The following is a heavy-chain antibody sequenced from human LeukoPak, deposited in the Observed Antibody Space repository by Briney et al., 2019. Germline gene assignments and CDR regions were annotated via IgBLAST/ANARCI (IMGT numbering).Heavy chain of an antibody. CDR3: ARHGHYDFWSGYYGLYY. J-gene: IGHJ4*02. Sequence: SETLSLTCAVSGYSISSGYYWGWIRQPPGKGLEWIGSIYHSGSTYYNPSLKSRVTISVDTSKNQFSLKLSSVTAADTAVYYGARHGHYDFWSGYYGLYYWGQGTLVTVSS. CDR1: GYSISSGYY. V-gene: IGHV4-38-2*01. D-gene: IGHD3-3*01. CDR2: IYHSGST.